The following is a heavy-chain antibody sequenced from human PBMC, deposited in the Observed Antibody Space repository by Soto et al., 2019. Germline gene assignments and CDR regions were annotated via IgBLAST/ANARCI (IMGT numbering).Heavy chain of an antibody. CDR2: IIPILGIA. D-gene: IGHD2-15*01. Sequence: SVKVSCKASGFTFSIYGISWVRQAPGQGLEWMGRIIPILGIANYAQKFQGRVTITADKSTSTAYMELSSLRSEDTAVYYCAREGLDIVVVVAATSYDAFDIWGQGTMVTVSS. CDR1: GFTFSIYG. V-gene: IGHV1-69*04. CDR3: AREGLDIVVVVAATSYDAFDI. J-gene: IGHJ3*02.